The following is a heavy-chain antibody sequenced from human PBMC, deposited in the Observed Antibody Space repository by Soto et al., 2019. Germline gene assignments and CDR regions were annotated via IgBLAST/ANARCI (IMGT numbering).Heavy chain of an antibody. D-gene: IGHD6-19*01. Sequence: EVQLVESGGGLVQPGRSLRLSCAASGFTFDDYAMHWVRQAPGKGLEWVSGISWNSGSIGYADSVKGRFTISRDNAKNSLYLLMNSLRAKDTALYYCAKAQRVAVAGLFVCWGQGTLVTVSS. CDR2: ISWNSGSI. CDR3: AKAQRVAVAGLFVC. CDR1: GFTFDDYA. V-gene: IGHV3-9*01. J-gene: IGHJ4*02.